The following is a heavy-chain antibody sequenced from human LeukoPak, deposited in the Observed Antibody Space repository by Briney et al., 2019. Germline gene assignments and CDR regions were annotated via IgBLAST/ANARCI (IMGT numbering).Heavy chain of an antibody. D-gene: IGHD6-6*01. V-gene: IGHV4-34*01. Sequence: SETLSLTCAVYGGSFSGYYWSWIRQPPGKGLEWIGEINHSGSTNYNPSLKSRVTISVDASKKQFSLRLSSLTAADTAVYYCARASAYSRSSGVNYWGQGTLVTVSS. J-gene: IGHJ4*02. CDR3: ARASAYSRSSGVNY. CDR2: INHSGST. CDR1: GGSFSGYY.